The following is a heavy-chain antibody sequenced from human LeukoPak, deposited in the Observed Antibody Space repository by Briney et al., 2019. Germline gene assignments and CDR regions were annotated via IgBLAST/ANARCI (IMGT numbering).Heavy chain of an antibody. Sequence: VASVKVSCKASGYTFTSYDINWVRQATGQGLEWMGWMNPNSGNAGYAQKFQGRVTITRNTSISTAYMELSSLRSEDTAVYYCARADTISQEGFDYWGQGTLVTVSS. CDR2: MNPNSGNA. CDR1: GYTFTSYD. CDR3: ARADTISQEGFDY. J-gene: IGHJ4*02. D-gene: IGHD3-3*01. V-gene: IGHV1-8*03.